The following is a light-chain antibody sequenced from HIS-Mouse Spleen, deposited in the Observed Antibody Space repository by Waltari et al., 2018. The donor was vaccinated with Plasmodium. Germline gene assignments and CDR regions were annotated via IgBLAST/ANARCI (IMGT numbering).Light chain of an antibody. Sequence: EIVLTQSPGTLSLSPGERATLSCRASQSVSSSYLAWYQHEPGQAPRLLIYGASSSATGIPDRFSGSESGTDFTLTISRLEPEDFAVYYCQQYGSSPYTFGQGTKLEIK. CDR2: GAS. CDR3: QQYGSSPYT. V-gene: IGKV3-20*01. CDR1: QSVSSSY. J-gene: IGKJ2*01.